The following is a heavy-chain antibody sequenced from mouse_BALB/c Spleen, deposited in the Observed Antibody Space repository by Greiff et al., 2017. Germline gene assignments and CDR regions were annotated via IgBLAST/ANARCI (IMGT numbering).Heavy chain of an antibody. J-gene: IGHJ3*01. D-gene: IGHD1-2*01. CDR1: GFNIKDTY. V-gene: IGHV14-3*02. CDR3: AIITTATWFAY. CDR2: IDPANGNT. Sequence: EVQLQESGAELVKPGASVKLSCTASGFNIKDTYMHWVKQRPEQGLEWIGRIDPANGNTKYDPKFQGKATITADTSSNTAYLQLSSLTSEDTAVYYCAIITTATWFAYWGQGTLVTVSA.